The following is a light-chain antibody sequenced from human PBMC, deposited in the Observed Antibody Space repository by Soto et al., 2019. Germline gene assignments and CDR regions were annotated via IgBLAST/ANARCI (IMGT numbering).Light chain of an antibody. CDR3: LLYYGGARV. Sequence: QAVVTQEPSLTVSPGGTVTLTCASSTGAVTSGYYPNWFQQKPGQAPRALIYSTSNKRSWTPARFSGSLRGGKAALTLSGVQPEDEAEYYCLLYYGGARVFGGGTKLTVL. J-gene: IGLJ2*01. V-gene: IGLV7-43*01. CDR1: TGAVTSGYY. CDR2: STS.